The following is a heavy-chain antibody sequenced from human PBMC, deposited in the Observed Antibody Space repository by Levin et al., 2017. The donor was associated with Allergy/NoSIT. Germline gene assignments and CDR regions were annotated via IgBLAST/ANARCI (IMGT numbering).Heavy chain of an antibody. CDR1: GGSINTYY. J-gene: IGHJ5*02. D-gene: IGHD2-8*01. CDR2: ISYTGRT. Sequence: PSETLSLTCTVSGGSINTYYWSWIRQPPGKGLEWIGYISYTGRTNYNPSLKSRVTISVDTSKNQFSLNLSSVTAADTALYYCARVGGYCTNGVCYDSWFDPWGQGILVTVSS. V-gene: IGHV4-59*01. CDR3: ARVGGYCTNGVCYDSWFDP.